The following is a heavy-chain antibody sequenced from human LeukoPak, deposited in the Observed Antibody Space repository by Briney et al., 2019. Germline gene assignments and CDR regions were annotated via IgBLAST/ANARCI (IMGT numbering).Heavy chain of an antibody. CDR1: GGSISSGSYY. CDR2: IYTSGST. CDR3: ARKEGESYYFDY. Sequence: PSETLSLTCTVSGGSISSGSYYWSWIRQPAGKGLEWIGRIYTSGSTNYNPSLKSRVTISVDTSKNQFSLKLSSVTAADTAVYYCARKEGESYYFDYWGQGTLVTVSS. V-gene: IGHV4-61*02. J-gene: IGHJ4*02. D-gene: IGHD1-26*01.